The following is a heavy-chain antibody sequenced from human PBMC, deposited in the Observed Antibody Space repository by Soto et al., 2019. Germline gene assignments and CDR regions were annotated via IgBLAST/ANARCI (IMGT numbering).Heavy chain of an antibody. D-gene: IGHD3-10*01. Sequence: SSETLSLTCTVSGDSVTSGNYYWSWIRQPPGKGLEWIGHIYYSGSTNYSPSLKSRVTISLDTSNNQFSLKLSSVTAADTAVYYCAKGSFRSGGYYSDFDYWGQGTLVTVSS. V-gene: IGHV4-61*01. CDR3: AKGSFRSGGYYSDFDY. CDR2: IYYSGST. CDR1: GDSVTSGNYY. J-gene: IGHJ4*02.